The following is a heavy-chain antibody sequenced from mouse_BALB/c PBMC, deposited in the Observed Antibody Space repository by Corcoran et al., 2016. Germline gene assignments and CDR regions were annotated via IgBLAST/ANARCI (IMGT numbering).Heavy chain of an antibody. V-gene: IGHV1S136*01. CDR2: INPYNDGT. D-gene: IGHD1-2*01. J-gene: IGHJ3*01. CDR1: GYTFTSYV. CDR3: AREGINTATGFAY. Sequence: EVQLQQSGPELVKPGASVKMSCKASGYTFTSYVMHWVKQKPGQGLEWIGYINPYNDGTKYNAKFKGKATLTSDKSSSTAYMELSSLTSEDSAVYYCAREGINTATGFAYWGQGTLVTVSA.